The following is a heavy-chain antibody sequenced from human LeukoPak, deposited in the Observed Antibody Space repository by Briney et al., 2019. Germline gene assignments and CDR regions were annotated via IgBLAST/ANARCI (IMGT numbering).Heavy chain of an antibody. J-gene: IGHJ4*02. Sequence: SVKVSCKASGFTFTSSAVQWVRQARGQRLEWIGWIVVGSGNTNYAQKFQERVTITRDMSTSTAYMELSSLRSEDTAVYYCAADTRPHVYGDYAADYWGQGTLVTISS. CDR2: IVVGSGNT. CDR1: GFTFTSSA. V-gene: IGHV1-58*01. D-gene: IGHD4-17*01. CDR3: AADTRPHVYGDYAADY.